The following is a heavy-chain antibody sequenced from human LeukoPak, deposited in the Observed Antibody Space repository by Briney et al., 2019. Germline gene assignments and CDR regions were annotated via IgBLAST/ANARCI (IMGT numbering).Heavy chain of an antibody. D-gene: IGHD6-13*01. CDR3: ATPAAGPGAEYSLY. J-gene: IGHJ1*01. V-gene: IGHV3-21*01. Sequence: GGSLRLSCAASGFTFRSYSMNWVRQAPGKRLEWVSSIDFTSRYIYNADSAKGRFTTSRDNAKNSLDLQMNSLKVEDTAVYYCATPAAGPGAEYSLYWGQGTLVIVSS. CDR1: GFTFRSYS. CDR2: IDFTSRYI.